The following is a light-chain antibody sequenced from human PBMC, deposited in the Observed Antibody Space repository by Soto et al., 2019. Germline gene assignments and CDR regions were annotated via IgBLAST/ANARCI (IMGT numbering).Light chain of an antibody. CDR1: QSVSSSY. Sequence: EIVLTQSPGTLSLSPGERATLSCRASQSVSSSYLAWYQQKPGQAPRLLIYGGSSRATGIPDRFSGSGSGTDFTLTISRLEPEDFAVYYCQQYGSSLPLTFGGGTKVEIK. J-gene: IGKJ4*01. CDR3: QQYGSSLPLT. CDR2: GGS. V-gene: IGKV3-20*01.